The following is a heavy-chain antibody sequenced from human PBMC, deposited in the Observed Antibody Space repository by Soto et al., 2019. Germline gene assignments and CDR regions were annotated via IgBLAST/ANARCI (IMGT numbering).Heavy chain of an antibody. D-gene: IGHD3-10*01. CDR3: ARVPGVYGAGSLDY. CDR1: GGSISSSNW. J-gene: IGHJ4*02. Sequence: SETLSLTCAVSGGSISSSNWWRWVRQPPGKGLEWIGEIYHSGSTNYNPSLKSRVTISVDKSKNQFSLKLSSVTAADTAVYYCARVPGVYGAGSLDYWGQGTLVTVSS. V-gene: IGHV4-4*02. CDR2: IYHSGST.